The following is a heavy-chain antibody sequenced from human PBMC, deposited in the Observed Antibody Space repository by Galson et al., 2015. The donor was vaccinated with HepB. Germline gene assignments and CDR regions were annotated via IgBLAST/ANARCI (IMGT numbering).Heavy chain of an antibody. Sequence: SVKVSCKASGGTLSTNVISWVRQAPGQGLEWMGGVIPKFGTPNYEQRFQGRVTFTADEVTNTDYMELSSLKSDDTAVYYCASDSTSDWGKFDYWGQGTLVTVSS. J-gene: IGHJ4*02. V-gene: IGHV1-69*13. CDR2: VIPKFGTP. CDR1: GGTLSTNV. D-gene: IGHD3-16*01. CDR3: ASDSTSDWGKFDY.